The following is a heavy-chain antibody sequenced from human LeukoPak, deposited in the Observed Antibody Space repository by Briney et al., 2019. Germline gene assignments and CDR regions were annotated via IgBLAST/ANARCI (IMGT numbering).Heavy chain of an antibody. Sequence: PSETLSLTCDVSVYSISRVYYWGWVRHSPGKGLEWIANIHHSGRTYYNPSLKSRVTISVDMSKNQISLKLTSVTAADTAVYHCTRETIRFCSDTDCLQGEFWGQGALVTVSS. CDR2: IHHSGRT. V-gene: IGHV4-38-2*02. CDR3: TRETIRFCSDTDCLQGEF. D-gene: IGHD2-15*01. J-gene: IGHJ4*02. CDR1: VYSISRVYY.